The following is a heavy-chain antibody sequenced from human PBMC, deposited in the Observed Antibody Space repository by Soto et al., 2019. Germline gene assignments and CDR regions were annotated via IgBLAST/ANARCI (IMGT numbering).Heavy chain of an antibody. J-gene: IGHJ5*02. CDR1: GFSVSDNY. CDR2: IYSSGDT. Sequence: EVQLVESGGGLVQPGGSLRLSCAASGFSVSDNYMSWVRQAPGTGLEWISVIYSSGDTYYADSVKGRLPISRNDSRNTLYLPINDLRVEGTAIYYCVSDPGYRRGISFDPWGQGIPVTVSS. D-gene: IGHD1-20*01. CDR3: VSDPGYRRGISFDP. V-gene: IGHV3-66*01.